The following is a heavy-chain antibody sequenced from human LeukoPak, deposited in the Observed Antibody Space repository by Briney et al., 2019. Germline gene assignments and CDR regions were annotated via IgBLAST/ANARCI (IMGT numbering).Heavy chain of an antibody. V-gene: IGHV3-7*05. CDR2: VKEDGSEK. D-gene: IGHD3-10*01. CDR3: ARAEYYYAVGAFDL. Sequence: PGGSLRLSCAASGFTFISYWMSWVRQAPGKGLEWVAKVKEDGSEKYYVDSVKGRFTISRDNAKNSLYLQMNSLRAEDTAVYYCARAEYYYAVGAFDLWGQGTVVTVSS. J-gene: IGHJ3*01. CDR1: GFTFISYW.